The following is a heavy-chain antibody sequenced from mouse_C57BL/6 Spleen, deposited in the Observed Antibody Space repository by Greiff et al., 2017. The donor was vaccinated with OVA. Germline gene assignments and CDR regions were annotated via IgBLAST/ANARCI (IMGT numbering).Heavy chain of an antibody. CDR2: IDPSDSYT. D-gene: IGHD2-4*01. J-gene: IGHJ4*01. CDR1: GYTFTSYW. CDR3: AKYDYDGYAMDY. V-gene: IGHV1-59*01. Sequence: VQLQQPGAELVRPGTSVKLSCKASGYTFTSYWMHWVKQRPGQGLEWIGVIDPSDSYTNYNQKFKGKATLTVDTSSSTDYMQLSSLTSEDSAVYYCAKYDYDGYAMDYWGQGTSVTVSS.